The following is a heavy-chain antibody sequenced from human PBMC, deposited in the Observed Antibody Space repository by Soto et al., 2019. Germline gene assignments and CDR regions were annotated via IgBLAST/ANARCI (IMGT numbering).Heavy chain of an antibody. V-gene: IGHV3-11*01. D-gene: IGHD6-19*01. CDR2: ISGSSSNI. J-gene: IGHJ4*02. CDR1: GFSCSDYY. Sequence: QVQLVESGGGLVKTRGSLRLSCVASGFSCSDYYMSWVRQAPGKGLEWISYISGSSSNIYYADSVKGRFTISRDNAENSVFLQMNNLRAEDTARYYCAKMTSSGWYDPVFHWGQGTLVTVSS. CDR3: AKMTSSGWYDPVFH.